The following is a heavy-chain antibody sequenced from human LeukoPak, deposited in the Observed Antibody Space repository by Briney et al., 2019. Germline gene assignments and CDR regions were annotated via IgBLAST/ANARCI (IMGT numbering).Heavy chain of an antibody. D-gene: IGHD4-11*01. CDR2: INNDGKLV. CDR1: GFIFRNFW. Sequence: GGSLRLSCSASGFIFRNFWMHWVRQAPGKGPVWVSRINNDGKLVTYADSVKGRFTISRDSAKDTVFLQMNSLRVEDAALYYCVRGLGDVWGKGTLVTVSS. CDR3: VRGLGDV. V-gene: IGHV3-74*01. J-gene: IGHJ6*04.